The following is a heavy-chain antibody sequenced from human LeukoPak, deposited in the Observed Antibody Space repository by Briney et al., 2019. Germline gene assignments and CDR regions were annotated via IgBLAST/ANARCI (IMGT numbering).Heavy chain of an antibody. Sequence: GGSLRLSCAASGFTFTSYWMHWVRQVPGQGLVWFSRINSDGSSTSYADSVKGRFTISRDNAKNTLYLQMNSLRAEDTAVYYCGRDWGLGAAFDIWGQGTMVTVSS. CDR3: GRDWGLGAAFDI. CDR1: GFTFTSYW. D-gene: IGHD3-16*01. V-gene: IGHV3-74*01. J-gene: IGHJ3*02. CDR2: INSDGSST.